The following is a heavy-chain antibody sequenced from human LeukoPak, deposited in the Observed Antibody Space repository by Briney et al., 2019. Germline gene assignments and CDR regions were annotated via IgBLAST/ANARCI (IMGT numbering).Heavy chain of an antibody. J-gene: IGHJ4*02. D-gene: IGHD4-17*01. CDR3: ARGGDYAFDY. CDR1: GFTFSSEW. V-gene: IGHV3-74*01. Sequence: PGGSLRPSCAPSGFTFSSEWMHWVRQAPGKGLVWVSRSNSDGSSTNYADSVKGRFTISRDNAKNTLYLQMNSLRAEDTSVYYRARGGDYAFDYWGQGTLVTVSS. CDR2: SNSDGSST.